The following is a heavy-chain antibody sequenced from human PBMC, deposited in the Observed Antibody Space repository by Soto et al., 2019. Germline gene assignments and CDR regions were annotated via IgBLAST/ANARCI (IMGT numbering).Heavy chain of an antibody. Sequence: GESLKISCKGSGYSFTSYWIGWVRQMPGKGLEWMGIIYPGDSDTRYSPSFQGQVTISADKSISTAYLQWSSLKASDTAMYYCARLRRVVVVAAPNPDAFDIWGQGTMVTVSS. D-gene: IGHD2-15*01. CDR1: GYSFTSYW. CDR2: IYPGDSDT. CDR3: ARLRRVVVVAAPNPDAFDI. V-gene: IGHV5-51*01. J-gene: IGHJ3*02.